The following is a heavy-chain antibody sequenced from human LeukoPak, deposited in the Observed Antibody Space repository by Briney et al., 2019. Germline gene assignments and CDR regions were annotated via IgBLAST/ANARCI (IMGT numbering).Heavy chain of an antibody. J-gene: IGHJ4*02. V-gene: IGHV4-59*01. CDR2: IYKNERV. CDR3: AWASFNSYGIDGFDC. D-gene: IGHD5-18*01. CDR1: GGSMTNYF. Sequence: ASETLSLTCTVSGGSMTNYFWNWIRQSPGKGLEWIAYIYKNERVKYNPSLKSRVSTSVDTSKNQFSLRLNSVTAADTAVYFCAWASFNSYGIDGFDCWGQGTLVTVSS.